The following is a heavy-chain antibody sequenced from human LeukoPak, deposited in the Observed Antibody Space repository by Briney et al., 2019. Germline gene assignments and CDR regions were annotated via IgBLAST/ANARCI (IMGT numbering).Heavy chain of an antibody. Sequence: GGSLRLSCEASGFTFSSYVISWVRQAPGKGLEWVSAISASGGSTYYADSVKGRFTISRDNSKNTLYLLMNSLRAEDTAVYYCATKAGYCGSDCFLTFDYWGQGALVTVSS. V-gene: IGHV3-23*01. CDR3: ATKAGYCGSDCFLTFDY. CDR2: ISASGGST. J-gene: IGHJ4*02. D-gene: IGHD2-21*02. CDR1: GFTFSSYV.